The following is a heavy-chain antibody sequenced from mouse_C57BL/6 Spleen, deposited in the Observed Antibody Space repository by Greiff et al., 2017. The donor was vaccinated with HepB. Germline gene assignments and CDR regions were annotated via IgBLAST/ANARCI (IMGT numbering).Heavy chain of an antibody. CDR3: ARVRQYYYGSSLFDY. Sequence: VQLQQSGPELVKPGASVKISCKASGYAFSSSWMNWVKQRPGKGLEWIGRIYPGDGDTNYNGKFKGKATLTADKSSSTAYMQLSSLTSEDSAVYFCARVRQYYYGSSLFDYWGQGTTLTVSS. J-gene: IGHJ2*01. CDR1: GYAFSSSW. V-gene: IGHV1-82*01. D-gene: IGHD1-1*01. CDR2: IYPGDGDT.